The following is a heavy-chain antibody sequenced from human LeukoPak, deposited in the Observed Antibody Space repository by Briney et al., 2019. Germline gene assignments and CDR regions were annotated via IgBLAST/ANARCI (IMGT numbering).Heavy chain of an antibody. Sequence: GASVKVSCKAPGYTFTGYYMHWVRQAPGQGLEWMGWINPNCGGTNYAQKFQGRVTMTRDTSISTAYMELSRLRSDDTAVYYCARDNLAYCGGDCLDAFDIWGQGTMVTVSS. J-gene: IGHJ3*02. V-gene: IGHV1-2*02. CDR3: ARDNLAYCGGDCLDAFDI. D-gene: IGHD2-21*01. CDR2: INPNCGGT. CDR1: GYTFTGYY.